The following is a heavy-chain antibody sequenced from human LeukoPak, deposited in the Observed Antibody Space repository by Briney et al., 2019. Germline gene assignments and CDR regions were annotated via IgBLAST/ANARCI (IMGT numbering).Heavy chain of an antibody. CDR1: GFSLSTSGVG. V-gene: IGHV2-5*02. CDR2: IYWDDDK. D-gene: IGHD3-10*01. J-gene: IGHJ4*02. Sequence: SGPTLVNPTQTLTLTCTFSGFSLSTSGVGVGWIRQPPGKALEWLALIYWDDDKRYSQSLKSRLTITKDTSKNQVVLTMTNMDPVDTATYYCAHSQPPPGLLWFGELLPGFDYWGQGTLVTVSS. CDR3: AHSQPPPGLLWFGELLPGFDY.